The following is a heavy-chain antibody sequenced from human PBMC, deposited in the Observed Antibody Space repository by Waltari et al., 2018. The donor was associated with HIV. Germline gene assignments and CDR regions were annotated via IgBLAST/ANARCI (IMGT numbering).Heavy chain of an antibody. CDR2: IYYTGRA. CDR3: ARHALRVGAAYWNFDL. Sequence: QLQLQESGPGLVKPSATLSLPRTVPGGSVRRRNYFGGWNRQPPGKGLEWVGRIYYTGRAYYNPSLKSRVTISVDTSKNQFSLKVTSVTAADTAVYYCARHALRVGAAYWNFDLWGRGTLVTVSS. D-gene: IGHD1-26*01. CDR1: GGSVRRRNYF. V-gene: IGHV4-39*01. J-gene: IGHJ2*01.